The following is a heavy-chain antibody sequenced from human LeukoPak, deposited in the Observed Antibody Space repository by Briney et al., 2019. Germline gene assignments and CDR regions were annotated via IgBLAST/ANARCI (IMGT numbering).Heavy chain of an antibody. D-gene: IGHD5-24*01. V-gene: IGHV1-18*01. J-gene: IGHJ4*02. CDR1: GYTLTSFS. CDR3: ARALRMATIPGVNMNYFDY. CDR2: ISAYNGDT. Sequence: ASVKVSCKASGYTLTSFSVSWVRQAPGQGLEWMGWISAYNGDTNYAQKLQGRVTMTRDTSTSTVYMELSSLRSEDTAVYYCARALRMATIPGVNMNYFDYWGQGTLVTVSS.